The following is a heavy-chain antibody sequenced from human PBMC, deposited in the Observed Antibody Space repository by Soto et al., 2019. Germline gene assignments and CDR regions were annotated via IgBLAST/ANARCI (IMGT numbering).Heavy chain of an antibody. Sequence: QVQLVESGGGVVQPGRSLRLSCAASGFTFSSYGMHWVRQAPGKGLEWVAVISYDGSNKYYADSVKGRFTISRDNSKNTLYLQMNSLRAEETAVYYCAKDGGVYYDSSGYYFGQGTLVTVSS. CDR3: AKDGGVYYDSSGYY. CDR2: ISYDGSNK. CDR1: GFTFSSYG. D-gene: IGHD3-22*01. V-gene: IGHV3-30*18. J-gene: IGHJ4*02.